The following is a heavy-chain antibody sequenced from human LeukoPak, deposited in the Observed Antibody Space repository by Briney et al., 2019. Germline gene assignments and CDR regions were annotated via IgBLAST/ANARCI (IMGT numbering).Heavy chain of an antibody. V-gene: IGHV3-64*01. D-gene: IGHD6-19*01. Sequence: GGSLRLSCVASGFSFSAYIMHWVRQAPGKGLEYVSVIRSDGSSTFYPNSVKRSFPISRDNSKSTLYLQMGSLRAEDTAVYYCTRRYGGHSGWAGYHDSWGQGTLVTVSS. CDR2: IRSDGSST. CDR3: TRRYGGHSGWAGYHDS. J-gene: IGHJ4*02. CDR1: GFSFSAYI.